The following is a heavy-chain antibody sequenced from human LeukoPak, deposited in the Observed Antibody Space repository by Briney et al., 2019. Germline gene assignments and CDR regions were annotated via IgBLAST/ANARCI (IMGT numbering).Heavy chain of an antibody. CDR3: VREAGCGWPLDY. CDR2: ISGGGETT. J-gene: IGHJ4*02. Sequence: GDPLRLSCATSGFDFGGACGMGWVRQAPEKGLEWDSTISGGGETTHYADSVKGRLTISRDNARNTLYLQIDRLRPEDTAIYYCVREAGCGWPLDYWGRGTLVTVSS. D-gene: IGHD6-19*01. V-gene: IGHV3-23*01. CDR1: GFDFGGACG.